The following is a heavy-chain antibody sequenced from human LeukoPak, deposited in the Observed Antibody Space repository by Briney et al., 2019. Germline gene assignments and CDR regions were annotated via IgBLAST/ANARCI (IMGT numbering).Heavy chain of an antibody. CDR3: ARGPDPEPGHAFDI. V-gene: IGHV3-66*01. CDR2: IYSGGST. CDR1: GFTASSNY. J-gene: IGHJ3*02. Sequence: GGSLRLSCAASGFTASSNYMSWVRQAPGKGPEWVSVIYSGGSTYYADSVKGRFTISRDNSKNTLYLQMNSLRAEDTAVYYCARGPDPEPGHAFDIWGQGTMVTVSS.